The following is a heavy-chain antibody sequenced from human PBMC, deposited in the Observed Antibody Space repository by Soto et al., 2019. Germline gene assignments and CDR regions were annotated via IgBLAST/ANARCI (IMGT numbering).Heavy chain of an antibody. V-gene: IGHV4-59*01. CDR1: GGSISSSY. CDR2: VYNSGGT. CDR3: AGASSSSWAEFDC. D-gene: IGHD6-13*01. Sequence: QVQLQESGPGLVKPSETLSLTCTVSGGSISSSYWSWIRQPPGKGLEWIGYVYNSGGTNYNPSLKSRVTISADTSKNPSSLQLSSVTAADTAMYFCAGASSSSWAEFDCWGQGTLVTVSS. J-gene: IGHJ4*02.